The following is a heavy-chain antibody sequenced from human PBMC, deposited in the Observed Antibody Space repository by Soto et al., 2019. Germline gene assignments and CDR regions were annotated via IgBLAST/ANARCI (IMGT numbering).Heavy chain of an antibody. J-gene: IGHJ4*02. CDR2: INPNTGGT. CDR3: TREQWLVFDY. V-gene: IGHV1-2*02. Sequence: ASVKVSCKASGYTFSAYHLHWVRQAPGQGLEWMGWINPNTGGTDYAQKFKGRVILTRDTSIRTTYMELSNVRADDTAVYFCTREQWLVFDYWGQGTLVTVSS. CDR1: GYTFSAYH. D-gene: IGHD6-19*01.